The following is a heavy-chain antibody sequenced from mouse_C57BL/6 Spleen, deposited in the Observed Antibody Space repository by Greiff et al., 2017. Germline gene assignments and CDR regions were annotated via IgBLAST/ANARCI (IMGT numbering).Heavy chain of an antibody. CDR2: ISDGGSYT. CDR1: GFTFSSYA. D-gene: IGHD1-1*01. V-gene: IGHV5-4*01. Sequence: DVQLVESGGGLVKPGGSLKLSCAASGFTFSSYAMSWVRQTPEKRLEWVATISDGGSYTYYPDKVKGRFTISSDNAKNNLYLQMSHLKSEDTAMYYCARDGDYYGSSYVGYFDYWGQGTTLTVSS. CDR3: ARDGDYYGSSYVGYFDY. J-gene: IGHJ2*01.